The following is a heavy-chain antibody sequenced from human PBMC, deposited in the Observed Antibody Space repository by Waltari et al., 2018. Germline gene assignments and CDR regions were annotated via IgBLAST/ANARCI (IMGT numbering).Heavy chain of an antibody. Sequence: EVQLVESGGGLVQPGGSLRLSCAASGFTFDSYAMIWVRQAPGEGLEGVSHISGSGDSIYYAESVKGRFTISRDNSKNTLYLQMNSLRSEDTAVYYCAKRRCSGSGCSSSEGFDYWGQGTLVTVSS. CDR1: GFTFDSYA. CDR3: AKRRCSGSGCSSSEGFDY. V-gene: IGHV3-23*04. J-gene: IGHJ4*02. CDR2: ISGSGDSI. D-gene: IGHD2-15*01.